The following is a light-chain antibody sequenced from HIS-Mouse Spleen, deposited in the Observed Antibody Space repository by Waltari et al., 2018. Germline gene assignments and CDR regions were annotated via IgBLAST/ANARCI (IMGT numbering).Light chain of an antibody. CDR3: CSYAGSSSWV. CDR2: EGS. V-gene: IGLV2-23*01. Sequence: QSALTQPASVSGSPGQSITISCPGTSSDVGSYNLGSWYQQHPGKAPQLMIYEGSKRPSVVSNRFSGSNAGNTAFLTISGLQAEDEADYYCCSYAGSSSWVFGGGTKLTVL. J-gene: IGLJ3*02. CDR1: SSDVGSYNL.